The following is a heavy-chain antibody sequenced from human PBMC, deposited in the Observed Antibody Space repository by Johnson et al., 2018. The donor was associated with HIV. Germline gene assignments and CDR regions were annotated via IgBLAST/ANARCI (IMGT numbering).Heavy chain of an antibody. CDR2: INWNGGST. J-gene: IGHJ3*02. CDR3: AREGIRGLMTTFGVAHPHDAFDI. V-gene: IGHV3-20*04. Sequence: EVQLVESGGGVVRPGGSLRLSCAASGFTFDDYGMSWVRQAPGKGLEWVSGINWNGGSTGYADSVKGRFTISRDKPKNSLYLQMNSLRAEDTAVYYCAREGIRGLMTTFGVAHPHDAFDIWGQGTMVTVSS. D-gene: IGHD3-3*01. CDR1: GFTFDDYG.